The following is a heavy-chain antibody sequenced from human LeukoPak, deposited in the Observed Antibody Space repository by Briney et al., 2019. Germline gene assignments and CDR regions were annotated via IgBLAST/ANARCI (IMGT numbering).Heavy chain of an antibody. V-gene: IGHV3-30*03. Sequence: PGGSLRLSCAASGFTFSSYGMHWVRQAPGKGLEWVAVISYDGSNKYYADSVKGRFTISRDNSKNTLYLQMNSLRAEDTAVYYCARDMTGAPDDAFDIWGQGTMVTVSS. D-gene: IGHD3-9*01. J-gene: IGHJ3*02. CDR2: ISYDGSNK. CDR3: ARDMTGAPDDAFDI. CDR1: GFTFSSYG.